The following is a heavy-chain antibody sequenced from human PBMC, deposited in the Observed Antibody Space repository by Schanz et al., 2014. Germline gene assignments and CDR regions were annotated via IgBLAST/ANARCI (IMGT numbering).Heavy chain of an antibody. Sequence: QVQLVQSGAEVKKPGASVKVSCTASGYTLKNYGISWVRQAPGQGLEWMGWISAYNGNTNYAQKVQGRVTMTTDTSTGTAYMELRSLRSDDTAVYYCARDRRRYCSTASCLHDNWFDPWGQGTLVIVSS. CDR2: ISAYNGNT. V-gene: IGHV1-18*01. J-gene: IGHJ5*02. CDR1: GYTLKNYG. D-gene: IGHD2-2*01. CDR3: ARDRRRYCSTASCLHDNWFDP.